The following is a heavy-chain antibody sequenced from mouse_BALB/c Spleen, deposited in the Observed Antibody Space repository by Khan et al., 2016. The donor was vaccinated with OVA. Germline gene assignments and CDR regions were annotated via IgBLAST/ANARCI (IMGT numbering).Heavy chain of an antibody. D-gene: IGHD4-1*01. CDR1: GYSITRDYA. Sequence: EVQLQESGPGLVKPSQSLSLTCTVTGYSITRDYAWNWIRQFPGNKLEWMAYISNSGSTSYTPSLKSRISITRDTSMNPFYLQLNSVTTEDTATYYCASELGRYDARDDWGQGTSVTVSS. J-gene: IGHJ4*01. V-gene: IGHV3-2*02. CDR2: ISNSGST. CDR3: ASELGRYDARDD.